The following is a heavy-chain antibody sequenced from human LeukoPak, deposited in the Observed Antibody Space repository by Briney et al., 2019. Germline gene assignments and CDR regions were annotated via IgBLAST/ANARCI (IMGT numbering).Heavy chain of an antibody. CDR3: ASSGYDSSGYYYG. V-gene: IGHV3-21*01. Sequence: GGSLRLSCAASGFIFGDYNMNWVRQAPGKGLEWVASISSSSSYIYYADSVKGRFTISRDNAKNSLYLQMNGLRAEDTAVYYCASSGYDSSGYYYGWGQGAQVTASS. CDR1: GFIFGDYN. CDR2: ISSSSSYI. J-gene: IGHJ4*02. D-gene: IGHD3-22*01.